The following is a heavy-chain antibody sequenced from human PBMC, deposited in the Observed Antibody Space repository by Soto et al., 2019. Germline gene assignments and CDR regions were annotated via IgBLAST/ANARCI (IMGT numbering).Heavy chain of an antibody. CDR2: TYYRSKWYN. CDR1: GDSVSSDSVA. Sequence: QVQLQQSGPGLVKPSQTLSLTCAISGDSVSSDSVAWHWIRQSPSRGLEWLGRTYYRSKWYNDYAVSVKGRITINPETSKNQFSLQLKSVTPEDTAVYFCSKANDYGVRYVFDVWGQGTTVTVSS. V-gene: IGHV6-1*01. J-gene: IGHJ6*02. CDR3: SKANDYGVRYVFDV. D-gene: IGHD3-10*01.